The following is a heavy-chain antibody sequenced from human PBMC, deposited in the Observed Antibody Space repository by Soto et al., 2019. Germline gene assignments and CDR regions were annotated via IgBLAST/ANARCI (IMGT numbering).Heavy chain of an antibody. D-gene: IGHD3-10*01. J-gene: IGHJ4*02. CDR2: ISHDGSIK. CDR3: ARSSGVSTPDFDY. CDR1: GFTFTLYA. Sequence: GGSLRLSCAASGFTFTLYAIHWVRQAPGKGLEWVAVISHDGSIKYYTDSVKGRFTISRDNSLHTVYLQMNSLGPEDTAVYFCARSSGVSTPDFDYWGQGALVTVSS. V-gene: IGHV3-30-3*01.